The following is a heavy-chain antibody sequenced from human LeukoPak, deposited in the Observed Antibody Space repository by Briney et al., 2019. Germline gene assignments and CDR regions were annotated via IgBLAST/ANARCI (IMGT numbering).Heavy chain of an antibody. D-gene: IGHD1-26*01. CDR3: VRGYSGSFLDY. J-gene: IGHJ4*02. V-gene: IGHV3-74*01. CDR1: GFTFSSYW. CDR2: INSDGSTA. Sequence: PGGSLRLSCAASGFTFSSYWMHWVRQAPGKGLVRVSRINSDGSTASYADSVKGRFTISRDNAKNTLSLQMSSLRAEDTAVYYCVRGYSGSFLDYWGQGTLVTVSS.